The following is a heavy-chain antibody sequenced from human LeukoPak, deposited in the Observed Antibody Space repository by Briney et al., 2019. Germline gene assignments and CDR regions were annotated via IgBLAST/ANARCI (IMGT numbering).Heavy chain of an antibody. V-gene: IGHV4-4*07. Sequence: SETLSLTCTVSGGSISSYYWSWIRQPAGKGLEWIGRIYTSGSTNYNPSLKSRVTMSVDTSKNQFSLKLSSVTAADTAVYYCAXXXGIAAAGPFDYWGQGTLVTVSS. CDR1: GGSISSYY. CDR3: AXXXGIAAAGPFDY. J-gene: IGHJ4*02. CDR2: IYTSGST. D-gene: IGHD6-13*01.